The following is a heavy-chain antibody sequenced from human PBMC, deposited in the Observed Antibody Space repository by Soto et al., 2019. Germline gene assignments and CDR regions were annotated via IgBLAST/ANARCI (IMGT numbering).Heavy chain of an antibody. CDR1: GGTFNTYA. J-gene: IGHJ4*02. D-gene: IGHD3-16*02. V-gene: IGHV1-69*01. CDR2: IIPMFDTP. Sequence: QVQLVQSETEVKKPGSAVKVSCKASGGTFNTYAMNWVRQAPGQGLEWMGGIIPMFDTPRYAQKFQGRVTITVDESTTTAYMELSSVRSDDTAVYYCTRSIGSGGVIGGFDYWGQGPLVIVSS. CDR3: TRSIGSGGVIGGFDY.